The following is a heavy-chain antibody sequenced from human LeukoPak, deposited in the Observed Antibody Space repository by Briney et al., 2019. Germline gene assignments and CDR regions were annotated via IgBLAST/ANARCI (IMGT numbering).Heavy chain of an antibody. Sequence: PSETLSLTCTVSYNSISSYYWSWIRQPAGKGLEYIGRIYVSGSTYYNPSLKSRVTMSVDTSKNQFSLKLSSVTAADTAVYYCTRGAGWLIDYWGQGILVTVSS. V-gene: IGHV4-4*07. CDR2: IYVSGST. CDR3: TRGAGWLIDY. D-gene: IGHD3-16*01. J-gene: IGHJ4*02. CDR1: YNSISSYY.